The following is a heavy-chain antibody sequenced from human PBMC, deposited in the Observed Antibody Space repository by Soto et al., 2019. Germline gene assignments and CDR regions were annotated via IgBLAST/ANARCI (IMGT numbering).Heavy chain of an antibody. Sequence: EVQLVESGGGLVQPGGSLKLSCAVSGFTFSSHAMNWVRHAPGKGLEWVAYIHGTRSIIYYADSVKGRFTIYRDNAKNSLYLQMDSLRDEDTALYYCARYARNADYDYWGQGTLVTVSS. CDR2: IHGTRSII. CDR1: GFTFSSHA. J-gene: IGHJ4*02. D-gene: IGHD3-16*01. V-gene: IGHV3-48*02. CDR3: ARYARNADYDY.